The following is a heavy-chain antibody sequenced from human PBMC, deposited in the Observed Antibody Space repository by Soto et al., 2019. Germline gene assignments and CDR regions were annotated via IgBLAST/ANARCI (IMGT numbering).Heavy chain of an antibody. CDR1: GFTLSDHD. J-gene: IGHJ4*02. D-gene: IGHD2-2*01. V-gene: IGHV3-72*01. CDR2: ARNKANSYTT. CDR3: ARESPGDCTSTSCYWIYYFDN. Sequence: GGSLRLSWAVSGFTLSDHDMDWVRQAPGKGLEWVGRARNKANSYTTEYAASVEGRFTISRDASKNSLYLQMNSLKTEDTAVYYCARESPGDCTSTSCYWIYYFDNWGQGALVTVSS.